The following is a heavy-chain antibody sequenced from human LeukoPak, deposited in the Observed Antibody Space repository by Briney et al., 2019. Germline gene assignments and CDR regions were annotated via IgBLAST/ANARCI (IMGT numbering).Heavy chain of an antibody. CDR2: ISGDGGST. V-gene: IGHV3-43*02. CDR3: AKDIKSHRVATISLAY. CDR1: GFTFDDYA. J-gene: IGHJ4*02. D-gene: IGHD5-12*01. Sequence: PGGSLRLSCAASGFTFDDYAMHWVRQAPGKGLGWVSLISGDGGSTYYADSVKGRFTISRDNSKNSLYLQMNSLRTEDTALYYCAKDIKSHRVATISLAYWGQGTLVTVSS.